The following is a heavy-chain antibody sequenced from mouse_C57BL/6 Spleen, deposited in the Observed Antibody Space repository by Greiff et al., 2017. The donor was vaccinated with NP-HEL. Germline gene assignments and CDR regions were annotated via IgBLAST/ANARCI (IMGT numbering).Heavy chain of an antibody. D-gene: IGHD1-1*01. Sequence: QVQLQQSGAELMKPGASVKLSCKATGYTFTGYWIEWVKQRPGHGLEWIGEILPGSGSTNYNEKFKGKATFTADTSSNTAYMQLSSLTTEDSAIYYCARWGIYYYGSSPYYYAMDYWGQGTSVTVSS. CDR3: ARWGIYYYGSSPYYYAMDY. CDR2: ILPGSGST. J-gene: IGHJ4*01. CDR1: GYTFTGYW. V-gene: IGHV1-9*01.